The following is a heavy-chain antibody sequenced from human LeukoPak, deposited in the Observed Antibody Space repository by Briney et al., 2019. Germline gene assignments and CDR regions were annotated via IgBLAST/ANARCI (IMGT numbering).Heavy chain of an antibody. CDR3: ARGGITMLRGVIPYYDAMDV. CDR2: IYYTVKN. J-gene: IGHJ6*02. Sequence: SETLSLTRTVSGGSVTEGGYYCSWIRQRPGKGMEWIAYIYYTVKNHNNTLLRAQATLSVKTPKTQFSLKLNSLATAEPVGYIFARGGITMLRGVIPYYDAMDVWGQGTTVT. CDR1: GGSVTEGGYY. V-gene: IGHV4-31*02. D-gene: IGHD3-10*01.